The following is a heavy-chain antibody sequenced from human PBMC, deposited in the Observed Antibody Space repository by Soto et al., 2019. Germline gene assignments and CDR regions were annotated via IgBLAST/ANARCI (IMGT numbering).Heavy chain of an antibody. CDR1: GFICSSYD. Sequence: GFLRLSCAASGFICSSYDMSWVRQAPGKGLEWVSTILVDGRTFYVDSVEGRFTISRDSSQNTVYLQMNSLTAGDTALYYCAKATATGGGAFDICGQGTMVTVS. V-gene: IGHV3-23*01. D-gene: IGHD2-8*02. CDR3: AKATATGGGAFDI. J-gene: IGHJ3*02. CDR2: ILVDGRT.